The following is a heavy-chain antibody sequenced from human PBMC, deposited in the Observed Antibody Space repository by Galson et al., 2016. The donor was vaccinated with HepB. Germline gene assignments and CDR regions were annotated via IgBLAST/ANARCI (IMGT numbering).Heavy chain of an antibody. CDR3: ARESEGYCSSTSCYTDNCYYVMDV. CDR2: TYYRSKWYN. D-gene: IGHD2-2*02. Sequence: CAISGDSVSSNSAAWNWIRQSPSRGLEWLGRTYYRSKWYNDYAVSVKSRITINPDTSKNQFSLQLNSVTPEDTAVYYCARESEGYCSSTSCYTDNCYYVMDVWGQGTTVTVSS. V-gene: IGHV6-1*01. CDR1: GDSVSSNSAA. J-gene: IGHJ6*02.